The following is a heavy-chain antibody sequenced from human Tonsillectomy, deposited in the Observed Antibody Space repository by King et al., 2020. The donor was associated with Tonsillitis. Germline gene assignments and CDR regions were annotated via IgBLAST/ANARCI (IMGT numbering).Heavy chain of an antibody. D-gene: IGHD3-22*01. J-gene: IGHJ4*02. CDR1: GFTFDDYV. CDR2: ITGNSGRI. Sequence: VQLVESGGGLVQPGRSLRLSCAASGFTFDDYVMHWVRQAPGKGLEWVSGITGNSGRIDYADSVKGRFTISRDNTKNSLYLQMNSLRAEDTAFYYCAKDTGSSGYFHYFDYWGQGTLVTVSS. V-gene: IGHV3-9*01. CDR3: AKDTGSSGYFHYFDY.